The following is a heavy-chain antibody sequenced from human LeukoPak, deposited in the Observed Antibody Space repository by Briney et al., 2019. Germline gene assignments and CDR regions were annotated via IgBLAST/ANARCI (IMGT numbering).Heavy chain of an antibody. CDR1: GFTFSSYA. D-gene: IGHD4-17*01. Sequence: GGSLRLSCAASGFTFSSYAMSWVRQAPGKGLEWVSAISGSGGSTYYADSVKGRFTISRDNSKNTLYLQMNSLRAEDTAVYYCAKDPRSPYTVTTTGPFDYWGQGTLVTVSS. V-gene: IGHV3-23*01. CDR3: AKDPRSPYTVTTTGPFDY. J-gene: IGHJ4*02. CDR2: ISGSGGST.